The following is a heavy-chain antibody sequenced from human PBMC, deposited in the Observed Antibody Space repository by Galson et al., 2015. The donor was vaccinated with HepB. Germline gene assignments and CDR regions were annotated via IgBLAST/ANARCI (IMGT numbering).Heavy chain of an antibody. CDR2: ISYDGSNK. Sequence: SLRLSCAASGFTFSSYGMHWVRQAPGKGLEWVAVISYDGSNKYYADSVKGRFTISRDNSKNTLYLQMNSLRAEDTAVYYCAKSRLLWGQGTLVTVSS. CDR1: GFTFSSYG. J-gene: IGHJ4*02. CDR3: AKSRLL. D-gene: IGHD3-16*01. V-gene: IGHV3-30*18.